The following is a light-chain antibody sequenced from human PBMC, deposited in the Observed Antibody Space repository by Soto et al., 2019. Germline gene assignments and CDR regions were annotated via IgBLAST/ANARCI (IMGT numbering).Light chain of an antibody. CDR3: QQYTNWPWGT. J-gene: IGKJ5*01. Sequence: EIVMTQSPATLSLSPVETATLSCRASQSVSSNLAWFQQHPAQAPRLLIYGASSRATGIPVRFSGSGSGTEFTLTISSLQPEDFAVYYCQQYTNWPWGTFGGGTRLEIK. V-gene: IGKV3-15*01. CDR2: GAS. CDR1: QSVSSN.